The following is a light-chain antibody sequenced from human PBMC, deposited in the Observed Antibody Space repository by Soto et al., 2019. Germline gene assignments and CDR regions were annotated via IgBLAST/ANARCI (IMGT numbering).Light chain of an antibody. CDR3: QQYNNWPPIT. Sequence: EIVMTQSPATLSASPGERATLSCRASQSVSSNLAWYQQKPGQAPRFLIYGASTRATGIPARFSGSGSGTEFTLTISSLQSEDFAVYFCQQYNNWPPITFGQGTRLEIK. J-gene: IGKJ5*01. CDR2: GAS. V-gene: IGKV3-15*01. CDR1: QSVSSN.